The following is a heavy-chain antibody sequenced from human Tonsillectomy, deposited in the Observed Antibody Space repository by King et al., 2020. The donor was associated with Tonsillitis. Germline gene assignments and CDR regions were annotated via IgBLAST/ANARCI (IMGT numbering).Heavy chain of an antibody. CDR3: TRGIGSMTEYYYYGMDV. J-gene: IGHJ6*02. V-gene: IGHV3-49*03. Sequence: VQLVESGGGLVQPGRSLRLSCTASGFIFGDFDMSWFRQAPGKGLEWVGFIRSKAFGETTQYAASVQGRFTVSRDDSRSIVYLQMNSLKTEDTAMYYCTRGIGSMTEYYYYGMDVWGQGTTVTVSS. CDR1: GFIFGDFD. D-gene: IGHD2-21*02. CDR2: IRSKAFGETT.